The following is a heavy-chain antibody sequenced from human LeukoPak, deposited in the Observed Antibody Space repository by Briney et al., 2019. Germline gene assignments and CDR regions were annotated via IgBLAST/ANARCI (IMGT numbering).Heavy chain of an antibody. CDR3: AREGPDYGGTPGAFDI. Sequence: SQTLSLTCAISGDSVSSNSAAWNWIRQSPSRGLEWLGRTYYRSKWYNDYAVSGKSRITINPDTSKNQFSLQLNSVTPEDTAVYYCAREGPDYGGTPGAFDIWGQGTMVTVSS. CDR1: GDSVSSNSAA. J-gene: IGHJ3*02. D-gene: IGHD4-23*01. CDR2: TYYRSKWYN. V-gene: IGHV6-1*01.